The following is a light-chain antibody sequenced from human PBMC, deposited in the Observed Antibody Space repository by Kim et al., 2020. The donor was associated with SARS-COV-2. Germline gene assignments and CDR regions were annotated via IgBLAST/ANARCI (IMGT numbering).Light chain of an antibody. CDR2: EVY. V-gene: IGLV2-8*01. J-gene: IGLJ1*01. CDR3: SSYAGSNIGV. Sequence: QSALTQPHSASGSPGQSVTISCTGTSSDIGNYNFVSWYHHHPGKVPKLIIFEVYKRPSGVPDRFSGSKSGNTASLTVSGLQPEDEGDYYCSSYAGSNIGVFGTGTKVTVL. CDR1: SSDIGNYNF.